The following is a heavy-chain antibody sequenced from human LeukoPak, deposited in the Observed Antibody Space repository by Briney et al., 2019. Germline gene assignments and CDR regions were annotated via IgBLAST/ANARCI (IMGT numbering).Heavy chain of an antibody. D-gene: IGHD4-17*01. CDR1: GGSISSGVYY. CDR2: IYYSGST. Sequence: PSETLSLTCTVSGGSISSGVYYWSWIRQHPGKGLEWIGYIYYSGSTYYNPSLKSRVTISVDTSKNQISLKLSSVTAADTAVYYCARAVNYGDFFDSWGQGTLVAVSS. V-gene: IGHV4-31*03. J-gene: IGHJ4*02. CDR3: ARAVNYGDFFDS.